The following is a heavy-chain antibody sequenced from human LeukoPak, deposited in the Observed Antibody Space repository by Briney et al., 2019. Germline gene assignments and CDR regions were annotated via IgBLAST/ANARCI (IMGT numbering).Heavy chain of an antibody. CDR3: ASDGGPFDN. CDR2: INQDGSER. V-gene: IGHV3-7*01. CDR1: GLTFTTYW. Sequence: GGSLRLSCVASGLTFTTYWMSWVRQAPGKGLEWVANINQDGSERYYVDSVKGRFTISRDNAKKSLYLQMNGLRADDTAVYYCASDGGPFDNWGQGTLVTVPS. D-gene: IGHD3-3*01. J-gene: IGHJ4*02.